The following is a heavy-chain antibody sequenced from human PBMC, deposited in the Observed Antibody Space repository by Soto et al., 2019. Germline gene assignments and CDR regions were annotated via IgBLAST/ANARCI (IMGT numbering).Heavy chain of an antibody. V-gene: IGHV3-7*03. CDR1: GFSFGSYW. Sequence: EVQLVGSGGGLVQPGGSLRLSCAVSGFSFGSYWMSWVRQAPGKGLEWLASIKDDGSERYYLDSVKGRFTISRDNAKDSLSLQMNSLRGEDTAFYYCARDVGPVTIFGEALSGYFDFWGQGTLVTVSS. CDR3: ARDVGPVTIFGEALSGYFDF. J-gene: IGHJ4*02. D-gene: IGHD3-3*01. CDR2: IKDDGSER.